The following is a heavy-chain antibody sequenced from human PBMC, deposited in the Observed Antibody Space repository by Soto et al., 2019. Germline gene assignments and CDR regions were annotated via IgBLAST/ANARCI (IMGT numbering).Heavy chain of an antibody. CDR3: ARGGLLPDY. CDR1: GGSISSSSYY. V-gene: IGHV4-30-2*01. Sequence: PSETLSLTCTVSGGSISSSSYYWSWIRQPPGKGLECIGYISHSGSTYYNPSLKSRVTISVDRSKNQFSLKLTSVTAADTAVYYCARGGLLPDYWGQGTLVTVSS. CDR2: ISHSGST. D-gene: IGHD6-19*01. J-gene: IGHJ4*02.